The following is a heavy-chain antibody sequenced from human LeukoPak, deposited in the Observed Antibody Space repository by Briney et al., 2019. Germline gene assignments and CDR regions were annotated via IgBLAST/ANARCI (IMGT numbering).Heavy chain of an antibody. CDR3: AKDASNFWGYYYGMDA. CDR2: ISGSGGST. D-gene: IGHD3-3*01. J-gene: IGHJ6*02. Sequence: PGGSLRLSCAASGFTFTNYAASWVRQAPGKGLQWVSTISGSGGSTYYADSVKGRFSISRDNSKHTLYLQMNSLRAEDTAVYYCAKDASNFWGYYYGMDAWGHGTTVTVSS. V-gene: IGHV3-23*01. CDR1: GFTFTNYA.